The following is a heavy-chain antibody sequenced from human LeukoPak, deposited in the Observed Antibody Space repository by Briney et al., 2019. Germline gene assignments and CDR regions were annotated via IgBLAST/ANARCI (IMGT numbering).Heavy chain of an antibody. Sequence: SETLSLTCTVSGGSISSYYWSWIRQPPGKGLEWIGYNYYSGSTNYNPSLKSRVTISVDTSKNQFSLKLSSVTAADTAVYYCARAGTGDYDFWSGYYKGRWFDPWGQGTLVTVSS. V-gene: IGHV4-59*01. CDR2: NYYSGST. J-gene: IGHJ5*02. D-gene: IGHD3-3*01. CDR1: GGSISSYY. CDR3: ARAGTGDYDFWSGYYKGRWFDP.